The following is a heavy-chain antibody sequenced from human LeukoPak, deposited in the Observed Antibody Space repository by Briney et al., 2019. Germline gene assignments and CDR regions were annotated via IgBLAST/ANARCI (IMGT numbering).Heavy chain of an antibody. CDR1: GGTFSSYA. Sequence: SVKVSCKASGGTFSSYATSWVRQAPGQGLEWMGGIIPIFGTANYAQKFQGRVTITADESTSTAYMELSSLRSEDTAVYYCARSSPAYCGGDCPTSNFDYWGQGALVTVSS. V-gene: IGHV1-69*13. CDR2: IIPIFGTA. D-gene: IGHD2-21*02. J-gene: IGHJ4*02. CDR3: ARSSPAYCGGDCPTSNFDY.